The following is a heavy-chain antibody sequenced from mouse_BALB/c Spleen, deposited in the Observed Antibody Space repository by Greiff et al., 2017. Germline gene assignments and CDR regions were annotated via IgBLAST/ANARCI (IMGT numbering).Heavy chain of an antibody. CDR1: EYDFPSHD. CDR3: ARHELGFAY. J-gene: IGHJ3*01. Sequence: EVKVVESGGGLVQPGESLKLSCESNEYDFPSHDMSWVRKTPEKRLELVAAINSDGGSTYYPDTMERRFIITTDNTKKTLYLQMSSLRSEDTAWYYFARHELGFAYWGQGTLVTVSA. CDR2: INSDGGST. V-gene: IGHV5-2*01.